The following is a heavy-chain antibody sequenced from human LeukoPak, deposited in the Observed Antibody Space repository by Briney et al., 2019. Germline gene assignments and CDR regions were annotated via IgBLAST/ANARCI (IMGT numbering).Heavy chain of an antibody. CDR2: INHSGST. D-gene: IGHD3-22*01. Sequence: PSETLSLTCAVYGGSFSGYYWSWIRQPPGKGLEWIGEINHSGSTNYNPSLKSRVTISVDTSKNQSSLKLSSVTAADTAVYYCARGGWNYYDSSGYIRGLFYFDYWGQGTLVTVSS. CDR1: GGSFSGYY. CDR3: ARGGWNYYDSSGYIRGLFYFDY. V-gene: IGHV4-34*01. J-gene: IGHJ4*02.